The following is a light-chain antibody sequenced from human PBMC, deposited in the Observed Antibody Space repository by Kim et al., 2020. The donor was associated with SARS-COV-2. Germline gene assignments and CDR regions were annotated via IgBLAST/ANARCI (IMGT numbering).Light chain of an antibody. CDR3: QVWDRSTASYV. CDR2: RDS. CDR1: HIGSKN. J-gene: IGLJ1*01. Sequence: SYELTQPLSVSVALGQTARITCGGNHIGSKNVHWCQQKPGQAPVVVFYRDSNRPSGIPERFSGSNSGNTATLTISRAQAGDEADYYCQVWDRSTASYVFGNGTKVTVL. V-gene: IGLV3-9*01.